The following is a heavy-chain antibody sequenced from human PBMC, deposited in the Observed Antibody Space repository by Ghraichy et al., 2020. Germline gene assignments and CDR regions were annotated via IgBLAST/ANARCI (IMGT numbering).Heavy chain of an antibody. CDR3: ARLAMASPVNAGWYFDG. CDR1: GFSFSHCG. V-gene: IGHV3-48*02. D-gene: IGHD5-24*01. J-gene: IGHJ2*01. CDR2: ISNGGNTI. Sequence: GGSLRLSCVTSGFSFSHCGFNWVRQAPGRGLEWIAYISNGGNTIYYADSVKGRFTVSKDNSKNSLYLQMNSLRDDDTAVYFCARLAMASPVNAGWYFDGWGRGTLVTVSS.